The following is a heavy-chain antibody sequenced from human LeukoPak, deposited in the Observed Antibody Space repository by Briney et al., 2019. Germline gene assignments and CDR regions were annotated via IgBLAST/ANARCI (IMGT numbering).Heavy chain of an antibody. CDR2: INQDGSEK. D-gene: IGHD3-22*01. J-gene: IGHJ4*02. CDR3: ARRTYDSPVVGYYFDY. Sequence: GGSLRLSCAASGFTFSSYWMSWVRQAPGKGLEWVANINQDGSEKYYVDSVKGRFTISRDNAKNSLYLQMNSLRAEDTAVYYCARRTYDSPVVGYYFDYWGQGTLVTVSS. CDR1: GFTFSSYW. V-gene: IGHV3-7*01.